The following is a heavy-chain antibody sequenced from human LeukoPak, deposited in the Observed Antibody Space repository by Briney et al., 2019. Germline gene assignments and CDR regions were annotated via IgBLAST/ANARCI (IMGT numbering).Heavy chain of an antibody. J-gene: IGHJ5*02. CDR1: GFTFSRYG. CDR3: ARESIRATLLGFDP. Sequence: GGSLRLSCAASGFTFSRYGMSWVRQAPGKGLEWVSAISGSGGRTYYADSVKGRFTISRDNSKNTLYLQMNSLRAEDTAVYYCARESIRATLLGFDPWGQGTLVTVSS. CDR2: ISGSGGRT. D-gene: IGHD2-8*02. V-gene: IGHV3-23*01.